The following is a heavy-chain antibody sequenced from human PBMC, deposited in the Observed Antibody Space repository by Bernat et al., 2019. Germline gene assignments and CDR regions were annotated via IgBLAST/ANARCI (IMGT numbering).Heavy chain of an antibody. J-gene: IGHJ6*02. CDR3: ARGHLGYCSSTNCYGDGMDV. Sequence: EVQLVESGGGLIQPGGSLRLSCAASGFTVSSNYMSWVRQAPGKGLEWVSVIYSGGSTGYADSVKGRFTISRDNAKNSLYLQMNSLRAEDTALYHCARGHLGYCSSTNCYGDGMDVWGPGTTVTVSS. CDR1: GFTVSSNY. CDR2: IYSGGST. D-gene: IGHD2-2*01. V-gene: IGHV3-53*01.